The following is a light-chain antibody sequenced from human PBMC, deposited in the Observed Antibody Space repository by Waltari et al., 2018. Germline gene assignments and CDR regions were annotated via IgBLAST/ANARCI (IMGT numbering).Light chain of an antibody. CDR2: DTD. J-gene: IGLJ3*02. Sequence: VLTQEPSLTVSPGGTVTRTCDSTTGVVTTNYYPNWFQQKPGQSPRTLIYDTDKKHSWTPARFSGSLLGGKAALTLSNVQPEDEADYYCSLYYGDARWVFGGGTKLTVL. V-gene: IGLV7-43*01. CDR3: SLYYGDARWV. CDR1: TGVVTTNYY.